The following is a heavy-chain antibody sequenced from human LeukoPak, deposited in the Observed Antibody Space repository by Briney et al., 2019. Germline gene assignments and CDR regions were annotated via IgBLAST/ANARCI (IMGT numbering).Heavy chain of an antibody. Sequence: GGSLRLSCAASGFTFSAYWMSWARQAPGKGLEWVANIKEDGSEKYYVDSVKGRFTISRDNAKNSLYLQMNSPSAEDTAVYYCARLDGSGRLKGILDYWGQGTLVTVSS. CDR1: GFTFSAYW. CDR3: ARLDGSGRLKGILDY. J-gene: IGHJ4*02. CDR2: IKEDGSEK. D-gene: IGHD3-10*01. V-gene: IGHV3-7*01.